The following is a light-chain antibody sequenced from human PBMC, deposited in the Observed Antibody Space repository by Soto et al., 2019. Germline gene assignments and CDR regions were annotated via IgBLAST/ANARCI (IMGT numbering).Light chain of an antibody. CDR3: QQYDNWPPYT. CDR2: AAS. J-gene: IGKJ2*01. V-gene: IGKV3-15*01. CDR1: QSVSSN. Sequence: EIVMTQSPVTLSVSPGERATLSCRASQSVSSNLAWFQQKPGQAPRLLIHAASTRATGIPARFSGSGSGTEFTLTISSLQSEDFAVYYCQQYDNWPPYTFGQGTKLEIK.